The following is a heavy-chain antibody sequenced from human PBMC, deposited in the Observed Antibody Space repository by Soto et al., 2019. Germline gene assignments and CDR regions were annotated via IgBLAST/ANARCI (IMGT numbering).Heavy chain of an antibody. V-gene: IGHV4-30-4*01. D-gene: IGHD1-7*01. J-gene: IGHJ4*01. Sequence: SETLSLTCTVSGGSISSGDYYWSWIRQPPGKGLEWIGYIYYSGSTYYNPSLKSRVTISVDTSKNQFSPKLSSVTAADTAVYYCARVPAVGITGTYYFDYWGRGTLVTVYS. CDR2: IYYSGST. CDR3: ARVPAVGITGTYYFDY. CDR1: GGSISSGDYY.